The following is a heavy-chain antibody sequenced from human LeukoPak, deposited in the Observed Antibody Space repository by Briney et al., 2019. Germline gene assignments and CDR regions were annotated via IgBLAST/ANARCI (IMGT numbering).Heavy chain of an antibody. V-gene: IGHV4-61*02. CDR2: IYTSGST. Sequence: SETLSLTCTVSGGSISSGSYYWSWIRQPAGKGLEWIGRIYTSGSTNYNPSLKSRVTISVDTSKNQFSLKLSSVTAADTAVYYCARGARAVTTLYYYYYYMDVWGKGTTVTVSS. D-gene: IGHD4-11*01. CDR1: GGSISSGSYY. CDR3: ARGARAVTTLYYYYYYMDV. J-gene: IGHJ6*03.